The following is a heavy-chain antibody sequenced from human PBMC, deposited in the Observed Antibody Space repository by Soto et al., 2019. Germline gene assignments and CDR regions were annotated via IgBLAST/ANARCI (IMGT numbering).Heavy chain of an antibody. J-gene: IGHJ6*02. D-gene: IGHD3-3*01. V-gene: IGHV6-1*01. Sequence: SQTLSLTCAISGDRVSSNSAAWNWIRQSPSRGLEWLGRTYYRSKWYNDYAVSVKSRITINPDTSKNQFSLQLNSVTPEDTAVYYGARDPAVSDDFWSGYYHYYYGMDVWGQGTTVTVSS. CDR3: ARDPAVSDDFWSGYYHYYYGMDV. CDR1: GDRVSSNSAA. CDR2: TYYRSKWYN.